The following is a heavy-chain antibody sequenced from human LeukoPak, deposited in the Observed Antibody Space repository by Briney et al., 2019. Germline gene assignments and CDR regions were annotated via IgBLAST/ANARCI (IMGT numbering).Heavy chain of an antibody. CDR1: GFTFSSYG. D-gene: IGHD1-26*01. V-gene: IGHV3-30*02. CDR2: IRYDGSNK. J-gene: IGHJ4*02. Sequence: PGRSLRLSCAASGFTFSSYGMHWVRQAPGKGLEWVAFIRYDGSNKYYADSVKGRFTISRDNSKNTLYLQMNSLRAEDTAVYYCAKGSGGGWELQGEVPQLDYWGQGTLVTVSS. CDR3: AKGSGGGWELQGEVPQLDY.